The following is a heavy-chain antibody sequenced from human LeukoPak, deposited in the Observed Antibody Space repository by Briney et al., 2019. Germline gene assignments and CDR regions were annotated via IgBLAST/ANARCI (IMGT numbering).Heavy chain of an antibody. D-gene: IGHD3-22*01. CDR1: GFTFSSYS. CDR3: ARDTVGHYYHDSSGFFDY. J-gene: IGHJ4*02. Sequence: GGSLRLSCAASGFTFSSYSMNWVRQAPGKGLEWVSSISSSSYIYYADSVKGRFTISRDNAKNSLYLQMNSLRAEDTAVYYCARDTVGHYYHDSSGFFDYWGQGTLVTVSS. V-gene: IGHV3-21*01. CDR2: ISSSSYI.